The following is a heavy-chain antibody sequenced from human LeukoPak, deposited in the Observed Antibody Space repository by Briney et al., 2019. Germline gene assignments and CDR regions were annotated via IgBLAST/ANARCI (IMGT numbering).Heavy chain of an antibody. CDR1: GGSISSYY. CDR2: IYYSGIT. D-gene: IGHD2-2*01. J-gene: IGHJ6*02. V-gene: IGHV4-59*12. Sequence: PSETLSLTCTVSGGSISSYYWSWIRQPPGKGLEWIGYIYYSGITDYNPSLKSRVTISVDTSKNQFSLKLSSVTAADTAVYYCARGADIVVVPAALIHYYYYGMDVWGQGTTVTVSS. CDR3: ARGADIVVVPAALIHYYYYGMDV.